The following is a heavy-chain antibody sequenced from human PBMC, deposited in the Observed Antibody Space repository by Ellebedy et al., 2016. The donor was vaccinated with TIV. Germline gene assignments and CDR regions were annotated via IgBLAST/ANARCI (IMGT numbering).Heavy chain of an antibody. CDR1: EFTFSDYW. J-gene: IGHJ4*02. CDR3: ATGARSEGGY. V-gene: IGHV3-7*01. Sequence: PGGSLRLSCAASEFTFSDYWMNWVRQAPGKGLEWVANIKPGGNEKFYVGSVVGRFTISRDNANNSLYLQMNSLRAEDTAVYYCATGARSEGGYWGQGTLVTVSS. D-gene: IGHD2-15*01. CDR2: IKPGGNEK.